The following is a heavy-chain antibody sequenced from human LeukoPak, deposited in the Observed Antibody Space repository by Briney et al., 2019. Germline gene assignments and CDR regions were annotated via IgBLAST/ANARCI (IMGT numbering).Heavy chain of an antibody. D-gene: IGHD1-26*01. V-gene: IGHV3-48*03. CDR1: GFTFSSYE. Sequence: PGGSLRLSCAASGFTFSSYEMNWVRQAPGKGLEWVSYISTGGSSKYYADSVKGRFTISRDNAKYSLYLQMNSLRAGDTAIYYCARRWEEYFFDYWGQGTLVTVSS. CDR2: ISTGGSSK. CDR3: ARRWEEYFFDY. J-gene: IGHJ4*02.